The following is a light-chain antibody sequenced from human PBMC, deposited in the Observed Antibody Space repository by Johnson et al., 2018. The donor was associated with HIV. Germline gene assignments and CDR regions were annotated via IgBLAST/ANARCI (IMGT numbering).Light chain of an antibody. V-gene: IGLV1-51*01. J-gene: IGLJ1*01. Sequence: QSVLTQPPSVSAAPGQKVTISCSGSSSNIGNNYVSWYQQLPGKAPKLLIYDNNKRPSGIPDRFSGSKSGTSATLGITGLQTGDEADYYCGTWDSSLSAAVFATWTTVTVL. CDR1: SSNIGNNY. CDR3: GTWDSSLSAAV. CDR2: DNN.